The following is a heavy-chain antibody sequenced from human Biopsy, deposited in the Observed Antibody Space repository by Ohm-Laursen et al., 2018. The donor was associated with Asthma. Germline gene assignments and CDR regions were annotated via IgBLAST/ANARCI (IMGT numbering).Heavy chain of an antibody. CDR3: AGFCSGGNCPEH. D-gene: IGHD2-15*01. J-gene: IGHJ4*02. CDR2: IHYTGST. CDR1: GVSIRSYY. V-gene: IGHV4-59*01. Sequence: SQTLSLTCTVSGVSIRSYYWTWIRQPPGKGLEWIGNIHYTGSTYSNPSLKSRVTISVDTSKKQISLRLSSVIAADTAVYYCAGFCSGGNCPEHWGQGTLVTVSS.